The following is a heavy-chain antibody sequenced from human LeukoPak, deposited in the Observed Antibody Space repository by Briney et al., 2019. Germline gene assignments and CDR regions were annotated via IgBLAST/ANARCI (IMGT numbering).Heavy chain of an antibody. CDR2: INTNTGNP. J-gene: IGHJ5*02. CDR3: ARSSPDIVVVPAAMVDP. D-gene: IGHD2-2*01. V-gene: IGHV7-4-1*02. Sequence: ASVKVSCKASGYTFTSYAMNWVRQAPGQGLEWMGWINTNTGNPTYAQGFTGRFVFSLDTSVSTAYLQISSLKAEDTAVYYCARSSPDIVVVPAAMVDPWGQGTLVTVSS. CDR1: GYTFTSYA.